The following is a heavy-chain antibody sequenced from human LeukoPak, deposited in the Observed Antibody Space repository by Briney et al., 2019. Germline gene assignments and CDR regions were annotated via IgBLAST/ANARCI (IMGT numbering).Heavy chain of an antibody. V-gene: IGHV1-2*02. CDR2: INPNSGGT. Sequence: ASVKVSCKASGYTFTGYYMHWVRQAPGQGLEWMGWINPNSGGTNYAQKFQGRATMTRDTSISTAYMELSRLRSDDTAVYYCARASDTVTTRDENWFDPWGQGTLVTVSS. D-gene: IGHD4-17*01. CDR3: ARASDTVTTRDENWFDP. J-gene: IGHJ5*02. CDR1: GYTFTGYY.